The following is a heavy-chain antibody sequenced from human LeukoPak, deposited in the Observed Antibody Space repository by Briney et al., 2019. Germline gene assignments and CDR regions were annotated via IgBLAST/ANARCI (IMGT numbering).Heavy chain of an antibody. CDR2: FDPEDGET. J-gene: IGHJ6*02. Sequence: ASVKVSCKVSGYTLTELSMHWLRQAPGKGLEWMGGFDPEDGETIYAQKFQGRVTMTEDTSTDTAYMELSSLRSEDTAVYYCATVGGSYYYYYYGMDVWGQGTTVTVSS. V-gene: IGHV1-24*01. CDR1: GYTLTELS. CDR3: ATVGGSYYYYYYGMDV. D-gene: IGHD1-26*01.